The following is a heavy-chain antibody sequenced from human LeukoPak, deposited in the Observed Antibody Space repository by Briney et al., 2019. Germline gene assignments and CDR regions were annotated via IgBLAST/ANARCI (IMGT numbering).Heavy chain of an antibody. Sequence: ASVKVSCKASVYTFTNYGFCWVRPAPGQGLDWMGWISANNGNTNYLRKLQGRVTMTTDTSTSTAYMELRSLRSDDTAVYYCARDPLPSGSNWYYFGCWGQGILVSAAS. CDR3: ARDPLPSGSNWYYFGC. CDR2: ISANNGNT. CDR1: VYTFTNYG. J-gene: IGHJ4*02. V-gene: IGHV1-18*04. D-gene: IGHD6-13*01.